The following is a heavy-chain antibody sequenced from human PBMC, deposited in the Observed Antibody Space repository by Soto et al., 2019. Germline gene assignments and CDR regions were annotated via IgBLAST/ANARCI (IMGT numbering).Heavy chain of an antibody. CDR1: GFTFSSYG. J-gene: IGHJ5*02. V-gene: IGHV3-30*18. CDR3: AKDNCISTSCYRLYNWFDP. CDR2: ISYGGSNK. Sequence: QVQLVESGGGVVQPGRSLRLSCAASGFTFSSYGMHWVRQAPGKGLEWVAVISYGGSNKYYADSVKGRFTISRVNSKXXLXXQMNNLRAEDTAVYYCAKDNCISTSCYRLYNWFDPWGQGTLVTVSS. D-gene: IGHD2-2*01.